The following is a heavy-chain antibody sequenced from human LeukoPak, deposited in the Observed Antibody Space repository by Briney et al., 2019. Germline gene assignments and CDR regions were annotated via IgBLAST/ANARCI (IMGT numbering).Heavy chain of an antibody. J-gene: IGHJ6*03. V-gene: IGHV3-30*01. D-gene: IGHD6-13*01. CDR3: ARERIAAAGRGGGYYMDV. CDR1: GFTFSSYA. CDR2: ISYDGGNK. Sequence: PGGSLRLSCAASGFTFSSYAMHWVRQAPGKGLEWVAVISYDGGNKYYADSVKGRFTISRDNSKNTLYLQMNSLRAEDTAVYYCARERIAAAGRGGGYYMDVWGKGTTVTVSS.